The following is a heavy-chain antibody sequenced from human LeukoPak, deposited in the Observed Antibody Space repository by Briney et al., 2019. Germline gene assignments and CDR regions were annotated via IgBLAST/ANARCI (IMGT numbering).Heavy chain of an antibody. CDR2: ISHSGST. V-gene: IGHV4-34*01. Sequence: SETLSLTCAVYGGSFSGYYWSWIRQPPGKGLEWIGDISHSGSTNYNPSLKSRVTLSVDTSRNQFSLKVSSVTAADTAVYYCAREGGRRGYYFMDVWGKGTTVTISS. CDR1: GGSFSGYY. J-gene: IGHJ6*03. D-gene: IGHD3-10*01. CDR3: AREGGRRGYYFMDV.